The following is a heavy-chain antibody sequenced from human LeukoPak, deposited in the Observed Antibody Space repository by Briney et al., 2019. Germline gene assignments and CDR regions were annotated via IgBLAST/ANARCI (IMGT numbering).Heavy chain of an antibody. D-gene: IGHD4-17*01. Sequence: SETLSLTCTVSGGSISSGSYYWSWIRQPAGKGLEWIGRIYTSGSTNYNPSLKSRVTISVDTSKNQFSLKLSSVTAADTAAYYCARGEYGDYRNWGQGTLVTVSS. CDR3: ARGEYGDYRN. J-gene: IGHJ4*02. CDR1: GGSISSGSYY. V-gene: IGHV4-61*02. CDR2: IYTSGST.